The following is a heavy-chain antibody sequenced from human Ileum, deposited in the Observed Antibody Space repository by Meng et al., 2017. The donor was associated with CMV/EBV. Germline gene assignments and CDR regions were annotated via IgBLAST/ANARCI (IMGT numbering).Heavy chain of an antibody. Sequence: DSGFTLSSYAMNWVRQDPGKGLEWVSVINGANTNAYYTDSVKGRFTISRDDSKNALYLQMNSLRVEDTAAYFCAKGFAGRDYNFFDNWGQGALVTVSS. CDR2: INGANTNA. V-gene: IGHV3-23*03. CDR3: AKGFAGRDYNFFDN. D-gene: IGHD3-3*01. J-gene: IGHJ4*02. CDR1: GFTLSSYA.